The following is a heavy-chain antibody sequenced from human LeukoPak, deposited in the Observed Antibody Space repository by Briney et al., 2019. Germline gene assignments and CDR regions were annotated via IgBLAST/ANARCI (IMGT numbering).Heavy chain of an antibody. D-gene: IGHD2-15*01. Sequence: GESLKISCKGSGYRFTKFWIGWVRQMPGKGLEWMGIIYPGDSDIRYSPSFQGQVTLLVDTSISTAYLQWSSLKASDTAMYYCARTPSYMDVWGKGTTVTVSS. CDR3: ARTPSYMDV. J-gene: IGHJ6*03. V-gene: IGHV5-51*01. CDR1: GYRFTKFW. CDR2: IYPGDSDI.